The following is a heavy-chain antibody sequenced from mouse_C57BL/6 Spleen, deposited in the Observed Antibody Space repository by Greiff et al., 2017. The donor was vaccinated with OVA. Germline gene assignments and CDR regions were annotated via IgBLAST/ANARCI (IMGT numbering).Heavy chain of an antibody. CDR1: GYTFTSYW. V-gene: IGHV1-64*01. J-gene: IGHJ1*03. CDR2: IHPNSGST. Sequence: VQLQQPGAELVKPGASVKLSCKASGYTFTSYWMRWVKQRPGQGLEWIGMIHPNSGSTNYNEKFKSKATLTVDKSSSTAYMQLSSLTSEDSAVYYCASIYYDYARYFDVWGTGTTVTVSS. CDR3: ASIYYDYARYFDV. D-gene: IGHD2-4*01.